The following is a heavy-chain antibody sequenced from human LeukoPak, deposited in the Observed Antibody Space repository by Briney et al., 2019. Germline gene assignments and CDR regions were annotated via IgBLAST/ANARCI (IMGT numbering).Heavy chain of an antibody. Sequence: GGSLKLSCAASVFSFSGSGVHWVRQASGKGLEWVGRIGTKAKNYATEYVASVKGRFTISRDDSENTAYLQMNSLKTEDTAFYYYTAYIRGLYWGQGTLVTVSS. CDR3: TAYIRGLY. CDR1: VFSFSGSG. V-gene: IGHV3-73*01. CDR2: IGTKAKNYAT. D-gene: IGHD6-13*01. J-gene: IGHJ4*02.